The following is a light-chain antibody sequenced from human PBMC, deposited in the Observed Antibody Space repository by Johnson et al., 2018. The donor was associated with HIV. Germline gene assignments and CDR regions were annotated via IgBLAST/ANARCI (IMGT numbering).Light chain of an antibody. J-gene: IGLJ1*01. Sequence: QSVLTQPPSVSAAQGQKVTISCSGISSNLGNNYVSWYQQLPGTAPKLLIYDNNTRPSGIRDRFSGSKSGTSATLGITGLQTGDEADYYCGTWDSSLSAYVIGTGTKVTVL. CDR2: DNN. CDR3: GTWDSSLSAYV. CDR1: SSNLGNNY. V-gene: IGLV1-51*01.